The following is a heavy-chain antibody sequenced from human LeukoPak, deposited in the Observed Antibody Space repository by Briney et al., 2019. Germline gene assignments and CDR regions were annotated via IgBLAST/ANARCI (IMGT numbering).Heavy chain of an antibody. CDR2: IKQDGSVK. Sequence: GGSLRLSCAASGFTFSRHWMYWVRQAPGKGLEWVANIKQDGSVKPYVDSVKGRFTISRDNAKNSLFLQMNSLGAEDTAVYYCARDNGWSADFWGQGTLVTVSS. CDR1: GFTFSRHW. V-gene: IGHV3-7*03. D-gene: IGHD2-15*01. J-gene: IGHJ4*02. CDR3: ARDNGWSADF.